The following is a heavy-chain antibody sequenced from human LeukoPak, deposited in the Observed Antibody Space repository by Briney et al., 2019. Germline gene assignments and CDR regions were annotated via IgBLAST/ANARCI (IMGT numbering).Heavy chain of an antibody. Sequence: GGSLRLSCVASGFTLSTYSMNWVRQPPGKGLEWVSSISSLGTHINYADSVKGRFTVSRDNAKNSLYLRMDSLRAEDTAFYYCARDYDYANWFDPWGQGSLVTVSS. D-gene: IGHD4/OR15-4a*01. J-gene: IGHJ5*02. CDR2: ISSLGTHI. CDR1: GFTLSTYS. CDR3: ARDYDYANWFDP. V-gene: IGHV3-21*01.